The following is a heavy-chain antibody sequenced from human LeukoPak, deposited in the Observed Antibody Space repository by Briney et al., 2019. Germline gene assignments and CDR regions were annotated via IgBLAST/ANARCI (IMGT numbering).Heavy chain of an antibody. J-gene: IGHJ4*02. D-gene: IGHD3-10*01. V-gene: IGHV3-23*01. Sequence: QPGGSLRLSCAASGFTFSSYAMGWVRQAPGKGLEWVSAISGSGGTTYYADSVKGRFTISRDNSKNTLYLQMNSLRAEDTAVYYCAKGLASGVRLDYWGQGTLVTVSS. CDR3: AKGLASGVRLDY. CDR1: GFTFSSYA. CDR2: ISGSGGTT.